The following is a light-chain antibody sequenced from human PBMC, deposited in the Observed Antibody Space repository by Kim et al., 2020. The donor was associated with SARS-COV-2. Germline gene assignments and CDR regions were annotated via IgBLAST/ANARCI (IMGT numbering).Light chain of an antibody. CDR2: DVS. CDR1: SGDVGGYNS. V-gene: IGLV2-14*03. J-gene: IGLJ3*02. CDR3: SSYTSSTTLV. Sequence: QSALTQTASVSGSPGQSITISCTGTSGDVGGYNSVSWYQQHPGKVPKVMIYDVSKRPSGVSNRFSGSKSGNTASLTISGLQAEDEADYYCSSYTSSTTLVFGVGTQLTVL.